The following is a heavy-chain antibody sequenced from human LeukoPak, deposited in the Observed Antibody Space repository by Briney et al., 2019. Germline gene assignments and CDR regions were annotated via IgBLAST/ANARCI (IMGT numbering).Heavy chain of an antibody. CDR3: AREHMVRGVIDR. Sequence: PSETLSLTCTVSGGSISNYYWSWIRQPAEKRLEWLGRIYSRGSTNYNPSLESRVTVSVDTSKNQFSLKLSSVTAADTAVYYCAREHMVRGVIDRWGQGALVTVSS. CDR1: GGSISNYY. CDR2: IYSRGST. J-gene: IGHJ4*02. V-gene: IGHV4-4*07. D-gene: IGHD3-10*01.